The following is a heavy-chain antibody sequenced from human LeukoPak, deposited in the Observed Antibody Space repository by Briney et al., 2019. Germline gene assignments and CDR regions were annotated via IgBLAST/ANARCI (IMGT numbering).Heavy chain of an antibody. Sequence: PGGSLRLSCAASGFTFSSYGMHWVRQAPGKGLEWVATISYDGSNKYYADSVKGRFIISRDNSKNTPYLQMNSLRAEDTAVYYCAKDALGGSGYFDYWGQXTLVTVSS. V-gene: IGHV3-30*18. J-gene: IGHJ4*02. CDR2: ISYDGSNK. CDR3: AKDALGGSGYFDY. D-gene: IGHD4-23*01. CDR1: GFTFSSYG.